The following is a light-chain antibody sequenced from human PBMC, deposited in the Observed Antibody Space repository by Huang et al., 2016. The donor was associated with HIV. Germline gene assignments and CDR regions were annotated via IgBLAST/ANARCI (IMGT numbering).Light chain of an antibody. CDR1: QSVRGD. CDR3: QHYNNWPPRGT. J-gene: IGKJ1*01. Sequence: ELVMTQSPATMSVSPGEIATLSCRASQSVRGDIAWYQQKPGQAPRVLIFGASTRATGIPARFSGSESGTEFTLTISSLQSEDFGIYYCQHYNNWPPRGTFGQGTKVEIK. CDR2: GAS. V-gene: IGKV3D-15*01.